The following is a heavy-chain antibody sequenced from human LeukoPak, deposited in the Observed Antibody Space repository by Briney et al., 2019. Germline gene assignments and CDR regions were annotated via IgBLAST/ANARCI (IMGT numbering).Heavy chain of an antibody. Sequence: GGSLRLSCAASGFPVSSCFMAWVRQAPGKGLEWVSAISGSGGSTYYADSVKGRFTISRDNSKNTLYLQMNSLRAEDTAVYYCAKDTTTGEMGAFDIWGQGTMVTVSS. V-gene: IGHV3-23*01. CDR3: AKDTTTGEMGAFDI. CDR1: GFPVSSCF. D-gene: IGHD3-10*01. CDR2: ISGSGGST. J-gene: IGHJ3*02.